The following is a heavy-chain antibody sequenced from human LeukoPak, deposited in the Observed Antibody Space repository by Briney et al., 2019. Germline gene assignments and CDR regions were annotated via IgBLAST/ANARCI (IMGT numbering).Heavy chain of an antibody. CDR1: GFTFSSYA. CDR3: AKDRFDIVVVVAAPPPMDV. CDR2: IYSGGST. D-gene: IGHD2-15*01. Sequence: PGGSLRLSCAASGFTFSSYAMSWVRQAPGKGLEWVSVIYSGGSTYYADSVKGRFTISRDNSKNTLYLQMNSLRAEDTAVYYCAKDRFDIVVVVAAPPPMDVWGKGTTVTVSS. V-gene: IGHV3-66*02. J-gene: IGHJ6*04.